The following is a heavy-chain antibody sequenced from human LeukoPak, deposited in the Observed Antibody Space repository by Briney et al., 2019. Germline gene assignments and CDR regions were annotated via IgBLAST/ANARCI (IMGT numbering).Heavy chain of an antibody. Sequence: SETLSLTCTVSGGSISSYYWSWIRQPPGKGLEWIGYIYYSGSTNYNPSLKSRVTISVDTSKNQFSLKLSSVTAADTAVYYCASYGGNSGVSAFDIWGQGTMVTVSS. CDR3: ASYGGNSGVSAFDI. D-gene: IGHD4-23*01. J-gene: IGHJ3*02. CDR2: IYYSGST. CDR1: GGSISSYY. V-gene: IGHV4-59*01.